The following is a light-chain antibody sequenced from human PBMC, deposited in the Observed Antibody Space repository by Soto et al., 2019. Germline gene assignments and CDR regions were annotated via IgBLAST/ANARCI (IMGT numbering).Light chain of an antibody. CDR1: HSVRTN. CDR3: HQYNNWPPET. Sequence: EFVMTQSPATLSVSTGERATLSCTASHSVRTNVAWYQHKPGQPPRLLISGASTRATGIAGRFSGSGSGTEFTLTISSLQSEDVAIYYCHQYNNWPPETFGQGTKVDIK. J-gene: IGKJ1*01. V-gene: IGKV3-15*01. CDR2: GAS.